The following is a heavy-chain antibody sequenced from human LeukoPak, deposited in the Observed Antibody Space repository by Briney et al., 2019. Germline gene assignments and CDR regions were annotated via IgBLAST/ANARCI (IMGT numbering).Heavy chain of an antibody. CDR3: ARDRPDYYDFWSPVDY. CDR2: ISSSSSSYI. V-gene: IGHV3-21*01. D-gene: IGHD3-3*01. CDR1: GFTFSSNS. J-gene: IGHJ4*02. Sequence: GGSLRLSCAASGFTFSSNSMNWVRQAPGKGLEWVSSISSSSSSYIYYADSVKGRFTISRDNAKNSLYLQMNSLRAEDTAVYYCARDRPDYYDFWSPVDYWGQGILVTVSS.